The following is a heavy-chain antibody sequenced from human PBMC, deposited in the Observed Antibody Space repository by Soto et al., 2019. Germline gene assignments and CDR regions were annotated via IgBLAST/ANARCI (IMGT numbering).Heavy chain of an antibody. CDR2: IIPLFGTP. J-gene: IGHJ4*02. Sequence: QVLLMQSGAEVKKPGSSVKVSCTSSGGPFSSYGISWVRQVPGQGLEWLGGIIPLFGTPSYAPKFQDRLTISADESTTTAYMELSSLTSEDTAMYFCARDGTIQMANFDFWGQGTLVTVSS. CDR3: ARDGTIQMANFDF. D-gene: IGHD1-1*01. V-gene: IGHV1-69*01. CDR1: GGPFSSYG.